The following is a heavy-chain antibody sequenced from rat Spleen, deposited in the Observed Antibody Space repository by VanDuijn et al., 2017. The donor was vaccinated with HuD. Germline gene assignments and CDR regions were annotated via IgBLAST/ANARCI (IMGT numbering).Heavy chain of an antibody. V-gene: IGHV2-13*01. D-gene: IGHD3-1*01. CDR3: TIHPRY. J-gene: IGHJ2*01. Sequence: QVQLKESGPGLVQPSQTLSLTCTVSGFSLSNYGVIWVRQPPGKGLEWMGVIWTGGSTDYNSALKSRLSISRDTSKSQVFLKMNSLQTDDTGTYYCTIHPRYWGQGVMVTVSS. CDR2: IWTGGST. CDR1: GFSLSNYG.